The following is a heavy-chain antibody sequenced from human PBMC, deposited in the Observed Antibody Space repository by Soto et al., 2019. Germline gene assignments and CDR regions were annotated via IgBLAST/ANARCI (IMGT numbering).Heavy chain of an antibody. Sequence: QVQLVESGGGLVKPGGSLRLSCAASGFTFSDYYMSWIRQAPGKGLEWVSYISSSSSYTNYADSVKGRFTISRDNAKNSLYLQMNSLRAEDTAVYYCARAMTAVAEPYYYYYCMDVWGQGTTVTVSS. CDR3: ARAMTAVAEPYYYYYCMDV. D-gene: IGHD6-19*01. CDR2: ISSSSSYT. J-gene: IGHJ6*02. CDR1: GFTFSDYY. V-gene: IGHV3-11*06.